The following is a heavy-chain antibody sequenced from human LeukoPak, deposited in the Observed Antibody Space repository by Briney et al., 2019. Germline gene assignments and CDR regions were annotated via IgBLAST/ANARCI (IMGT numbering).Heavy chain of an antibody. CDR2: IKNKVEGGTS. V-gene: IGHV3-15*01. D-gene: IGHD3-3*02. Sequence: GGSLRLSCAASGFTFSSYAMSWVRQAPGKGLEWVGLIKNKVEGGTSDYAAPVKGRFTISRDDYTKTLFLQMNSLRTEDTAFYYCTTGGSILAHWGQGTLVAVSS. J-gene: IGHJ4*02. CDR3: TTGGSILAH. CDR1: GFTFSSYA.